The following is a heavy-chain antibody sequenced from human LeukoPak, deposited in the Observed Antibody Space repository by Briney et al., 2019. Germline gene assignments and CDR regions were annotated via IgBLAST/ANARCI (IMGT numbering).Heavy chain of an antibody. CDR2: ISAYNGNT. J-gene: IGHJ6*04. CDR1: GYTFTSYG. V-gene: IGHV1-18*01. CDR3: ARDFPLTMVRALDV. Sequence: GASVKVSCKASGYTFTSYGISWVRQAPGQGLEGMGWISAYNGNTNYAQKLQGRVTMTTDTSTSTAYMELRSLRSDDTAVYYCARDFPLTMVRALDVWGKGTTVTVSS. D-gene: IGHD3-10*01.